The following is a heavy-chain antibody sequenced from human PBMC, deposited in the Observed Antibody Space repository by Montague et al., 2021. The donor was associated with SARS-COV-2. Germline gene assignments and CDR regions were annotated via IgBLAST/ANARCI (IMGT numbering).Heavy chain of an antibody. CDR3: ARGDVGILMIVVAVPGWFDP. CDR2: INHSGST. J-gene: IGHJ5*02. D-gene: IGHD3-22*01. CDR1: GGSFSGYY. V-gene: IGHV4-34*01. Sequence: SETLSLTCAVYGGSFSGYYWSWIRQPPGKGLEWIGEINHSGSTNYNPSPKSRVTISVDTSKNQFSLKLTSVTAADTAVYYCARGDVGILMIVVAVPGWFDPWGQGTLVTVSS.